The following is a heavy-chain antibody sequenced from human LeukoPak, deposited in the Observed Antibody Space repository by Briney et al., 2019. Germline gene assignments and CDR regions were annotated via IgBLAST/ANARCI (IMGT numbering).Heavy chain of an antibody. CDR2: ITGSGDYT. CDR1: GLTFSTYA. J-gene: IGHJ4*02. D-gene: IGHD6-19*01. CDR3: AKDRGSGWHSFNY. V-gene: IGHV3-23*01. Sequence: GGSLRLSCAASGLTFSTYAMSWVRQAPGKGLEWVSTITGSGDYTYYADSVKGRFTISRDNSRNTLYLQMNSLRAEDTAIYYCAKDRGSGWHSFNYWGQGTLVTASS.